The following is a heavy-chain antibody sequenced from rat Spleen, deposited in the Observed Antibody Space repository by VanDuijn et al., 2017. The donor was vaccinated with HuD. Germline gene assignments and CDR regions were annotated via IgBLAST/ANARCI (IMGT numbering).Heavy chain of an antibody. CDR1: GFTFSNYY. D-gene: IGHD1-11*01. CDR2: INTGGGNT. V-gene: IGHV5-27*01. CDR3: TTANNGGFSELYYFDY. Sequence: EVQLVESGGGFVQPGRSLKLSCAASGFTFSNYYMAWVRQAPTKGLEWVAYINTGGGNTYYRDSVRGRFTISRNNAKSTLYLQMDSLRSEDTATYYCTTANNGGFSELYYFDYWGQGVMVTVSS. J-gene: IGHJ2*01.